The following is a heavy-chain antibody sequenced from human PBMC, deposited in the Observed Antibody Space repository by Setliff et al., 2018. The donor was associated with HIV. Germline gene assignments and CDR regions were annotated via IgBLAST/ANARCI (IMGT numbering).Heavy chain of an antibody. J-gene: IGHJ4*02. Sequence: SETLSLTCSVSGGSISSHHWSWIRQPPGKGLEWIGSIYYTGSTNYNPSLKSRVTISVDTSKNQFSLRLSSVTAGDTAVYYCTRRRGPMVRGVDPTPSYYFDYWGQGTLVTVSS. CDR1: GGSISSHH. CDR2: IYYTGST. D-gene: IGHD3-10*01. CDR3: TRRRGPMVRGVDPTPSYYFDY. V-gene: IGHV4-59*11.